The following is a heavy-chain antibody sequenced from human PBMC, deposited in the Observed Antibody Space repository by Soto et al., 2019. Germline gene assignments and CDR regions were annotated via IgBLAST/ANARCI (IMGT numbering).Heavy chain of an antibody. D-gene: IGHD6-19*01. V-gene: IGHV3-23*01. Sequence: GGSLRLSCAASGFTFSSYAMSWVRQAPGKGLEWVSAISGSGGSTYYADSVKGRFTISRDNSKNTLYLQMNSLRAEDTAVYYCAKWYSSGWYPALDYRGQGTLGTVSS. CDR2: ISGSGGST. CDR3: AKWYSSGWYPALDY. CDR1: GFTFSSYA. J-gene: IGHJ4*02.